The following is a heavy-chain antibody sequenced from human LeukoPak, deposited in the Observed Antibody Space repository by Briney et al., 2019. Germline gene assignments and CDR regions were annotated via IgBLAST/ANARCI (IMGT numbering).Heavy chain of an antibody. D-gene: IGHD2-2*01. CDR3: ARGSTLGSCTSSSRHNWFDP. CDR1: GFTFSTFS. V-gene: IGHV3-21*01. J-gene: IGHJ5*02. Sequence: GGSLRLSCAASGFTFSTFSMNWVRQAPGKGLEWVSSISGRSNYIFYADSVKGRFTISRDNAENSLYLLLNSLRVEDTAVYYCARGSTLGSCTSSSRHNWFDPWGQGTLVTVSS. CDR2: ISGRSNYI.